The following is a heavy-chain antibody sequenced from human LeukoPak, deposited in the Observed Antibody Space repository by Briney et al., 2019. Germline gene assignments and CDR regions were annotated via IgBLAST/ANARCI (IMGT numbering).Heavy chain of an antibody. D-gene: IGHD3-3*01. CDR1: ESIVSGNY. CDR2: IYTGGGT. J-gene: IGHJ3*02. CDR3: AHYDFWSGHALDI. V-gene: IGHV3-66*01. Sequence: PGGSLRLSCAASESIVSGNYMTWVRRAPGKGLEWLSVIYTGGGTYYADSVKGRFTISRDTSKTTVYLQMNSLRGDDTAIYYCAHYDFWSGHALDIWGQGTMVTVSS.